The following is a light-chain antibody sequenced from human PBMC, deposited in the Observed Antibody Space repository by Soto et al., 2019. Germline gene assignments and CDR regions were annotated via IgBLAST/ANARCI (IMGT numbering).Light chain of an antibody. V-gene: IGKV3-20*01. CDR1: QSVSSY. Sequence: EIVMTQSPATLSVSPVERATLSCMASQSVSSYLAWYQQKPGQAPRLLIYGASSRATGIPDRFSGSGSGTDFTLTISRLEPEDFAVYYCQQYGSSQITFGQGTRLEIK. J-gene: IGKJ5*01. CDR2: GAS. CDR3: QQYGSSQIT.